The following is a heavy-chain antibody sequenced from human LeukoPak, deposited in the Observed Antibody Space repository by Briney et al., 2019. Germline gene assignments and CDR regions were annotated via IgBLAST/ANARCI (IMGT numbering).Heavy chain of an antibody. CDR1: GFTFSSYW. CDR2: IKQDGSEK. Sequence: GGSLRLSCAASGFTFSSYWMSWVRQAPGKGLEWVANIKQDGSEKYYVDSVKGRFTISRDNAKNSLYLQMNSLRAEDTAVYYCAFPRNYYGSGSLRYYYYGMDVWGQGTTVTVSS. V-gene: IGHV3-7*01. CDR3: AFPRNYYGSGSLRYYYYGMDV. D-gene: IGHD3-10*01. J-gene: IGHJ6*02.